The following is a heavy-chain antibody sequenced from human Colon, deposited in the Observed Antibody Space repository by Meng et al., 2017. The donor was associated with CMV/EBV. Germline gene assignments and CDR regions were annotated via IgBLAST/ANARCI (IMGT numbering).Heavy chain of an antibody. J-gene: IGHJ4*02. Sequence: QPQPSGPGLWNPSPILLLTLAIFWDSVSSNDATWNWIRYSPSGGLEWLGKTYYMSTWYNDYAESVRSRISINPDTSKNHFSLQLNSVTPEDTAMYYCVRLRGNSWLDYWGQGTLVTVSS. CDR2: TYYMSTWYN. V-gene: IGHV6-1*01. D-gene: IGHD6-13*01. CDR1: WDSVSSNDAT. CDR3: VRLRGNSWLDY.